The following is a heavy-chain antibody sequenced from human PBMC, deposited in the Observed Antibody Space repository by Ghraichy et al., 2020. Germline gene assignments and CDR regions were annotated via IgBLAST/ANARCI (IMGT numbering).Heavy chain of an antibody. Sequence: SETLSLTCAVYGGSFSGYYWSWIRQPPGKGLEWIGEINHSGSTNYNPSLKSRVTISVDTSKNQFSLKLSSVTAADTAVYYCARGLVVAAGIGNWFDPWGQGTLVTVSS. J-gene: IGHJ5*02. CDR1: GGSFSGYY. CDR3: ARGLVVAAGIGNWFDP. D-gene: IGHD6-13*01. CDR2: INHSGST. V-gene: IGHV4-34*01.